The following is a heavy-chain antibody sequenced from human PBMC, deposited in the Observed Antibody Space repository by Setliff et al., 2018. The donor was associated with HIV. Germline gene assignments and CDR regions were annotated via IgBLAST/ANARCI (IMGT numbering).Heavy chain of an antibody. D-gene: IGHD2-21*02. CDR3: ARDCSDHIVVVTADRWFDP. V-gene: IGHV4-4*07. CDR2: IYTSGST. CDR1: GGSISSYY. Sequence: SETLSLTCTVSGGSISSYYWSWIRQPAGKGLEWIGHIYTSGSTNYNPSLKSRVTISVDTTKNQFSLKVKSVTAADTAVYYCARDCSDHIVVVTADRWFDPWGQGTLVTVSS. J-gene: IGHJ5*02.